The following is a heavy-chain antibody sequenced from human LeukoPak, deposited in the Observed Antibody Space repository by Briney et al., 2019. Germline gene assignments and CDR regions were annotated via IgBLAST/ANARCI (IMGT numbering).Heavy chain of an antibody. CDR3: ARLYSYYGSGTQDYYYGMDV. V-gene: IGHV4-59*08. CDR1: GGSISSYY. Sequence: SETLSLTCTVSGGSISSYYWSWIRQPPGKGLEWIGYIYYSGSTNYNPSLRSRVTISVDTSKNQFSLKLSSVTAADTAVYYCARLYSYYGSGTQDYYYGMDVWGQGTTVTVSS. CDR2: IYYSGST. J-gene: IGHJ6*02. D-gene: IGHD3-10*01.